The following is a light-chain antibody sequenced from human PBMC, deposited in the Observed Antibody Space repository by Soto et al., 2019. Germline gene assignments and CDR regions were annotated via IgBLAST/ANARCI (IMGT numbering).Light chain of an antibody. CDR3: QQLNSYPRT. Sequence: DIQLTQSPSVLSASVGDRVTITCRASQGINSYLAWYQQKPGKVPKLLIYAASTLHSGVPSRFSGSGSGKQFTLTSSSLQPEDFATYYCQQLNSYPRTFGQGTKVEIK. CDR2: AAS. CDR1: QGINSY. V-gene: IGKV1-9*01. J-gene: IGKJ1*01.